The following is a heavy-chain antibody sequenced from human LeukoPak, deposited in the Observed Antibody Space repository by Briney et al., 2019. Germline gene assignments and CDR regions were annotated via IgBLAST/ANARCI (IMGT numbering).Heavy chain of an antibody. CDR1: GFTFDDYG. CDR2: INWNGGST. Sequence: GGSLRLSCAASGFTFDDYGMIWVRQAPGKGLEWVSGINWNGGSTGYADSVKGRFTISRDNAKNSLYLQMNSLRAEDTAVYYCARDPSGYYYYMDVWGKGTTVTVSS. CDR3: ARDPSGYYYYMDV. J-gene: IGHJ6*03. V-gene: IGHV3-20*04.